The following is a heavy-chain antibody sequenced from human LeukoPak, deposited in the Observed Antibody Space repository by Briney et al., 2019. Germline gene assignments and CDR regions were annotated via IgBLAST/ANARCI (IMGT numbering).Heavy chain of an antibody. J-gene: IGHJ4*02. CDR2: INPSGGNT. CDR3: ARGLDLGRGAY. D-gene: IGHD7-27*01. Sequence: ASVKVSCKASGYTFTSYYMHWVRQAPGQGLEWMGIINPSGGNTGYAQKFQGRVTMTRNTSISTAYMELSSLRSEDTAVYYCARGLDLGRGAYWGQGTLVTVSS. CDR1: GYTFTSYY. V-gene: IGHV1-46*01.